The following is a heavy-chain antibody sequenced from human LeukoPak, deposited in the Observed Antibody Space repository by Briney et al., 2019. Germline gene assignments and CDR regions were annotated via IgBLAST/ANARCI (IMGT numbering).Heavy chain of an antibody. CDR2: IIPIFGTA. D-gene: IGHD6-6*01. V-gene: IGHV1-69*13. CDR1: GGTFSSYA. J-gene: IGHJ4*02. CDR3: AREAARPRYYFDY. Sequence: SVKVSCKASGGTFSSYAISWVRQAPGQGLEWMGGIIPIFGTANYAQKFQGRVTITADESTSTAYMELSSLRSEDTAVYYCAREAARPRYYFDYWGQGTLVTVSS.